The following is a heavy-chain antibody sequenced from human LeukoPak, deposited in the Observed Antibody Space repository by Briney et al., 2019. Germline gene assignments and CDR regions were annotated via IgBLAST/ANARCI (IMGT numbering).Heavy chain of an antibody. Sequence: SGTLSLTCAVSGGSISSSNWWSWVRQPPGKGLEWIGEIYHSGSTNYNPSLKSRVTISVDTSKNQFSLKLSSVTAADTAVYYCARPRLGATPFDAFDIWGQGTMVTVSS. V-gene: IGHV4-4*02. D-gene: IGHD1-26*01. CDR3: ARPRLGATPFDAFDI. J-gene: IGHJ3*02. CDR1: GGSISSSNW. CDR2: IYHSGST.